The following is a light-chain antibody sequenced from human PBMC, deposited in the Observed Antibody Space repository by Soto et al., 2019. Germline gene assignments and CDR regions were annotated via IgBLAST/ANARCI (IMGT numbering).Light chain of an antibody. J-gene: IGKJ5*01. CDR3: QQLNAYPLP. CDR2: GAS. Sequence: DIQLTQSPSFLSSSVGDRVTITCRASQGTSSYLAWFQQKPGRAPKLLIYGASTLQSGVPARFSGSGSGTDFTLTISNLQPEDFATYYCQQLNAYPLPFGQGTRLEI. CDR1: QGTSSY. V-gene: IGKV1-9*01.